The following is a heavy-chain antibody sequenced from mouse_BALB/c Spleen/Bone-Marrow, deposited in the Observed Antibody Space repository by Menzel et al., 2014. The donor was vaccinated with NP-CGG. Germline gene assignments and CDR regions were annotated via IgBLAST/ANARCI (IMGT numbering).Heavy chain of an antibody. J-gene: IGHJ2*01. CDR2: INPDSSTI. CDR3: ARLGYYGFFDY. Sequence: EVQGVESGGGLVQPGGSLKLSCAASGFDFSRYWMSWVRQAPGKGLEWIGEINPDSSTINYTPSLKDKFLISRDNAKNTLNLQMSKVRSEDTALYYCARLGYYGFFDYWGQGTTLTVSS. CDR1: GFDFSRYW. V-gene: IGHV4-1*02. D-gene: IGHD2-3*01.